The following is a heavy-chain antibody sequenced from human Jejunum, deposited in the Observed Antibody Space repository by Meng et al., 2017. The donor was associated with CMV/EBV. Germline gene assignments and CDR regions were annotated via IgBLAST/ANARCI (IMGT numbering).Heavy chain of an antibody. CDR2: IKSERDGGTT. V-gene: IGHV3-15*01. Sequence: GLAFSQAWMSWVRRAPGKGLEWVGRIKSERDGGTTDYAARVKGRFTISRDDLENTLYLHMNSLDIEDTGVYYCATGERQWQLLLDCWGQGTLVTVSS. CDR3: ATGERQWQLLLDC. J-gene: IGHJ4*02. D-gene: IGHD2-15*01. CDR1: GLAFSQAW.